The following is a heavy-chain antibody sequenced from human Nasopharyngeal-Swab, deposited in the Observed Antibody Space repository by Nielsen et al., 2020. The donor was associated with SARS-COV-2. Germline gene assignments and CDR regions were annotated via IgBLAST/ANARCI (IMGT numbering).Heavy chain of an antibody. CDR2: LSRYAGTK. CDR3: TTDDPGIREFAH. Sequence: GESLKISCVVSGLTFSSYEMNWVRPAPGKGLEWVSHLSRYAGTKWYAEPVKGRFTISRDNAKNSMYLQMNSLTADDTGVYYCTTDDPGIREFAHWGQGTLVTVSS. CDR1: GLTFSSYE. D-gene: IGHD3-10*01. V-gene: IGHV3-48*03. J-gene: IGHJ4*02.